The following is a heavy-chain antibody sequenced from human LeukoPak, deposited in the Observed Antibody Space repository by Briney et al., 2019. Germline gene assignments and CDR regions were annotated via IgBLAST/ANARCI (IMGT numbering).Heavy chain of an antibody. CDR3: ARLWSEGNWENWFDP. D-gene: IGHD3-3*01. CDR2: IYYSGNT. Sequence: SETLSLTCTVSGGSVSSYYWSWIRQPPGKGLEWIGYIYYSGNTNYDPSLKSRVTISVDTSKNQFSLKLSSVTAADTAVYYCARLWSEGNWENWFDPWGQGTLDTVSS. CDR1: GGSVSSYY. J-gene: IGHJ5*02. V-gene: IGHV4-59*02.